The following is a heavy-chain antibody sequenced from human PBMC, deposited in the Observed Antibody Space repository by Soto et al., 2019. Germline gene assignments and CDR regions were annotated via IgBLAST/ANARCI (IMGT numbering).Heavy chain of an antibody. CDR2: ISYDGSNK. J-gene: IGHJ2*01. CDR1: GFTFSSYG. V-gene: IGHV3-30*18. Sequence: QVQLVESGGGVVQPGRSLRLSCAASGFTFSSYGMHWVRQAPGKGLEWVAVISYDGSNKYYADSVKGRFTISRDNSKNTLYRQMNSLRAEDTAVYYCAKASSGPGPFEHWYFDLWGRGTLVTVSS. CDR3: AKASSGPGPFEHWYFDL. D-gene: IGHD1-26*01.